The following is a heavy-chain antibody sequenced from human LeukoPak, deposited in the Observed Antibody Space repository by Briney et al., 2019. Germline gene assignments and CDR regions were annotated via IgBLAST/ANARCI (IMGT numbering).Heavy chain of an antibody. J-gene: IGHJ4*02. D-gene: IGHD6-13*01. V-gene: IGHV3-48*04. CDR1: GFTFSSYS. CDR2: ISSSSSTI. Sequence: PGGSLRLSCAASGFTFSSYSMNWVRQAPGKGLEWVSYISSSSSTIYYADSVKGRFTISRDNAKNSLYLQMNSLRAEDTAVYYCASGMRTAGNDYWGQGTLVTVSS. CDR3: ASGMRTAGNDY.